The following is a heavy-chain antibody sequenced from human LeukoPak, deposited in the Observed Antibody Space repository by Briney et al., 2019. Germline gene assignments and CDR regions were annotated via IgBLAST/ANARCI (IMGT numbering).Heavy chain of an antibody. D-gene: IGHD1-26*01. CDR2: ISYDGSNK. V-gene: IGHV3-30-3*01. J-gene: IGHJ6*02. CDR3: AKDIVGATRSPPNYYYYYGMDV. Sequence: GGSLRLSCAASGFTFSSYAMHWVRQAPGKGLEWVAVISYDGSNKYYADSVKGRFTISRDNSKNTLYLQMNSLRAEDTAVYYCAKDIVGATRSPPNYYYYYGMDVWGQGTTVTVSS. CDR1: GFTFSSYA.